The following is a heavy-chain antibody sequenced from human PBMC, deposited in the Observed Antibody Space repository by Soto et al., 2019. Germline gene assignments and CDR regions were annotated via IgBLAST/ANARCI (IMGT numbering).Heavy chain of an antibody. Sequence: WGSLRLSCAVSGFSLSQHYMDWVRQAPGKGLEWVGRSRNKTKSYTTDYGASVKGRFTISRDDSKNSLYLQMTNMDPVDTATYYCAHQYFNNWFDPWCQGTLVTVSS. D-gene: IGHD2-2*01. CDR2: SRNKTKSYTT. CDR3: AHQYFNNWFDP. V-gene: IGHV3-72*01. J-gene: IGHJ5*02. CDR1: GFSLSQHY.